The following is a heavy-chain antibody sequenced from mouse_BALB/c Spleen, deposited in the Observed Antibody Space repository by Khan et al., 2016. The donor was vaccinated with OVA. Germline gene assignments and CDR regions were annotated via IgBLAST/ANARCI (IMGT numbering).Heavy chain of an antibody. J-gene: IGHJ2*01. Sequence: EVELVESGGGLVKPGGSLKLSCAASGFTFSSYAMSWVRQSPEKRLEWVAEISSGGSYTYYPDTLTGRFTISRDTAKNTLYLEMSSLKSEDTAMYYCARASYNYGSSPWFFDYWSQGTTHTVSS. CDR1: GFTFSSYA. V-gene: IGHV5-9-4*01. CDR2: ISSGGSYT. CDR3: ARASYNYGSSPWFFDY. D-gene: IGHD1-1*01.